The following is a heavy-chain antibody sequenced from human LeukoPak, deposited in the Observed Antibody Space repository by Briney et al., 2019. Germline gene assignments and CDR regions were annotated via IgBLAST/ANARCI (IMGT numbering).Heavy chain of an antibody. CDR3: TRGPSYHSKWVGGMWFDP. CDR1: GYTFTSYD. V-gene: IGHV1-8*01. CDR2: MNPKSAHT. Sequence: ASVKVSCKASGYTFTSYDIHWVRQASGHGLEWMGWMNPKSAHTGLAQRFQGRVTLTRNTSISTAYMELSSLTSEDTAMYYCTRGPSYHSKWVGGMWFDPWGQGTLVSVSS. J-gene: IGHJ5*02. D-gene: IGHD3-10*01.